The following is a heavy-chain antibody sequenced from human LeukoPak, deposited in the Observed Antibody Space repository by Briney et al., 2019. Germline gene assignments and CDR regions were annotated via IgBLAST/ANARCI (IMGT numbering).Heavy chain of an antibody. CDR2: IYYSGST. V-gene: IGHV4-31*03. CDR3: ARGYCSSTSCPDFDY. D-gene: IGHD2-2*01. J-gene: IGHJ4*02. Sequence: SETLSLTCTVSGGSISSGGYYWSWIRQHPGKGLEWIGYIYYSGSTYYNPSLKSRVTISVDTSKNQFSLKLSSVTAADTAVYYCARGYCSSTSCPDFDYWGQGTLVTVSS. CDR1: GGSISSGGYY.